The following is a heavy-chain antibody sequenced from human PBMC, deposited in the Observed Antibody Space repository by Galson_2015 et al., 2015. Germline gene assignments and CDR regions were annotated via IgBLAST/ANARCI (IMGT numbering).Heavy chain of an antibody. CDR2: IYPRDSET. D-gene: IGHD2-2*01. J-gene: IGHJ4*02. Sequence: QSGAEVKKPGESLTISCKGSGYSFTNYRLGWVRQMPGKGLEWMGIIYPRDSETRYSPSFQGQVTISADRSISTAYLQWSSLKASDTAMYFCARLNTGYVGDWGQGTLVTVSS. V-gene: IGHV5-51*01. CDR3: ARLNTGYVGD. CDR1: GYSFTNYR.